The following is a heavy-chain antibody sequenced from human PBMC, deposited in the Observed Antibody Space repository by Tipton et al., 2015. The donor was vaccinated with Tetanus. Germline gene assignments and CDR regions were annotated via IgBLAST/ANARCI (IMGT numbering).Heavy chain of an antibody. CDR2: ISWNVGSI. CDR3: AKDIGDIVVVPTAPAFDI. D-gene: IGHD2-2*01. V-gene: IGHV3-9*01. CDR1: GFTFDDYA. J-gene: IGHJ3*02. Sequence: PLRLSCAASGFTFDDYAMHWVRQAPGKGLEWVSGISWNVGSIGYADSVKGRFTISRDNAKNSLYLQMNSLRAEDTAFYYCAKDIGDIVVVPTAPAFDIWGQGTMVTVSS.